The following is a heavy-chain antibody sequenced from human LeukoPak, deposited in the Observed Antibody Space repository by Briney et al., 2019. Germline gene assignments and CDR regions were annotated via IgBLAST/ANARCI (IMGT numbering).Heavy chain of an antibody. CDR2: IYYSGST. CDR3: ARVDPDSSSTLEVFDY. V-gene: IGHV4-59*01. Sequence: SETLSLTCTVSGGSISSYYWSWIRQPPGKGLEWIGYIYYSGSTNYNPSLKSRVTISVDTSKNQFSLKLTSVTAADTAVYYCARVDPDSSSTLEVFDYWGQGTLVTVSS. J-gene: IGHJ4*02. D-gene: IGHD6-6*01. CDR1: GGSISSYY.